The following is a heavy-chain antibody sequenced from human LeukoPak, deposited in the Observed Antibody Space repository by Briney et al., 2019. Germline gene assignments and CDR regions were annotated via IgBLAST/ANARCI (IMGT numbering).Heavy chain of an antibody. J-gene: IGHJ5*02. Sequence: PGGSLRLSCAASGFTFSTYAMSWVRQAPGKGLEWVSAISGGGTTSYYADSVKGRFTISRDNSRNTLWLQMNSLRAEDTAVYYCAKCRGLRPLNWFDPWGQGTLVTVSS. CDR2: ISGGGTTS. V-gene: IGHV3-23*01. CDR1: GFTFSTYA. CDR3: AKCRGLRPLNWFDP. D-gene: IGHD3-16*01.